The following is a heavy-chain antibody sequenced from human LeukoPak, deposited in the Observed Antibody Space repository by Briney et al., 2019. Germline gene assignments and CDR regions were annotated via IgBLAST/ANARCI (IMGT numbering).Heavy chain of an antibody. CDR3: ARNSIYCSGGSCYSDY. Sequence: PSETLSLTCTVSGGSISSGSYYRSWIRQPAGKGLEWIGRIYTSGSTNYNPSLKSRVTISVDTSKNQFSLKLSSVTAADTAVYYCARNSIYCSGGSCYSDYWGQGTLVTVSS. V-gene: IGHV4-61*02. CDR2: IYTSGST. CDR1: GGSISSGSYY. J-gene: IGHJ4*02. D-gene: IGHD2-15*01.